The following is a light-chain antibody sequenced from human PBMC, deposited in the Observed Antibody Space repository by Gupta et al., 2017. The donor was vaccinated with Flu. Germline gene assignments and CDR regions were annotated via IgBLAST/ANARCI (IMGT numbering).Light chain of an antibody. CDR3: HQRSSWPPLT. J-gene: IGKJ4*01. V-gene: IGKV3-11*01. CDR2: DAS. CDR1: QSVFAY. Sequence: ASLSLSPGDRATLSCRASQSVFAYLAWYQHKPGQAPRLLIYDASTRAPGVPARFSGSGYGTEFTLSISSLEPEDFAVYYCHQRSSWPPLTFRWEAKVEI.